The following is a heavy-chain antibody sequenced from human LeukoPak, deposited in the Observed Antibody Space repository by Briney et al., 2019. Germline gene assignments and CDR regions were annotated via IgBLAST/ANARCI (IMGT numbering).Heavy chain of an antibody. CDR2: IYTSGST. V-gene: IGHV4-4*09. CDR1: GGSISSYY. CDR3: ARHDSRVAAAV. Sequence: SETLSLTCTVPGGSISSYYWSWIRQPPGKGLEWIGYIYTSGSTNYNPSLKSRVTISVDTSKNQFSLKLSSVTAADTAVYYCARHDSRVAAAVWGQGTLVTVSS. J-gene: IGHJ4*02. D-gene: IGHD6-13*01.